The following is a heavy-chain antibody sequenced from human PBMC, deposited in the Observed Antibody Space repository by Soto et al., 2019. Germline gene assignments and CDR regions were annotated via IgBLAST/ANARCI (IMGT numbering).Heavy chain of an antibody. Sequence: SETLSLTCVVYGGSFSGYYWSWIREPPGKGLEWIGEINHSGRTNYNPSLTSRVTISVDTSKNQFSLKLSSVTAADTAVYYCAGYTSAGYDFWSGYEEGMDVWGQGTMVT. CDR1: GGSFSGYY. D-gene: IGHD3-3*01. V-gene: IGHV4-34*01. CDR2: INHSGRT. J-gene: IGHJ6*02. CDR3: AGYTSAGYDFWSGYEEGMDV.